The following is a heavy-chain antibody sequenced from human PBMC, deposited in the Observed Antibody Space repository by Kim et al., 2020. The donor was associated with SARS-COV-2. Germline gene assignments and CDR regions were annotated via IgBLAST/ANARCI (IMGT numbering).Heavy chain of an antibody. J-gene: IGHJ6*03. CDR1: GFTFSSYG. Sequence: GGSLRLSCAASGFTFSSYGMPWVRQAPGKGLEWVAVISYDGSNKYYADSVKGRFTISRDNSKKTLYLQMNNLRAEDTAVYYCAKDHRYYDFWSGYLNPAYYYYYYMDVWGKGTTVTVSS. CDR3: AKDHRYYDFWSGYLNPAYYYYYYMDV. CDR2: ISYDGSNK. D-gene: IGHD3-3*01. V-gene: IGHV3-30*18.